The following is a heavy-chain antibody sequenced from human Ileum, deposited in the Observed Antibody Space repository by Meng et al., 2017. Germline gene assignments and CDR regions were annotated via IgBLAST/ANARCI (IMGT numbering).Heavy chain of an antibody. V-gene: IGHV3-30*19. CDR3: AKRRPVGHTPGSLDV. CDR2: VSADGNNK. J-gene: IGHJ3*01. Sequence: GGSLRLSCAASGFSFSNHGMYWVRQAPHKGLEWVAVVSADGNNKIYADSVKGRFTISRDNSKNTMFLQMNTLGLDDTALYYCAKRRPVGHTPGSLDVWGQGTMVTVSS. D-gene: IGHD2-2*01. CDR1: GFSFSNHG.